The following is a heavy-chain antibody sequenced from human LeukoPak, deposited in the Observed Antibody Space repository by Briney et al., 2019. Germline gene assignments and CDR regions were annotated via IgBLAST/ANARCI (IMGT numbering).Heavy chain of an antibody. D-gene: IGHD2-15*01. Sequence: ASVKVSCKTSGHTFTAYYMHWVRQAPGQGLEWMGWIKADNGDTNYAQKFQDRVTMTRDTSISTVYMELSSLRSDGTAVYYCARDNRWSFDYWGQGTVVTVSS. CDR1: GHTFTAYY. V-gene: IGHV1-2*02. CDR2: IKADNGDT. J-gene: IGHJ4*02. CDR3: ARDNRWSFDY.